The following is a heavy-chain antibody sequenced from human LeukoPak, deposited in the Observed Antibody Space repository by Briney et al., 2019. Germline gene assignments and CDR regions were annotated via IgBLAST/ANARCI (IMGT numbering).Heavy chain of an antibody. CDR3: ARDRMGQCSGGSCRLLGAFDI. J-gene: IGHJ3*02. CDR1: GFTFSSYS. D-gene: IGHD2-15*01. CDR2: IGSSSSYI. V-gene: IGHV3-21*01. Sequence: GGSLRLSCAASGFTFSSYSMNWVRQVPGKGLEWVSSIGSSSSYIYYADSVKGRFTISRDNAKNSLYLQMNSLRAEDTAVYYCARDRMGQCSGGSCRLLGAFDIWGQGTMVTVSS.